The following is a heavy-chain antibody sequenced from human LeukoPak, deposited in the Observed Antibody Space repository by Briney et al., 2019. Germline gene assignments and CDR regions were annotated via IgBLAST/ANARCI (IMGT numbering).Heavy chain of an antibody. CDR2: IYSGGGT. CDR1: GFAVSSNY. D-gene: IGHD3-22*01. J-gene: IGHJ3*02. CDR3: ARGGYYYDSSGYYHDAFDI. Sequence: PGGSLRLSCAASGFAVSSNYMNWVRQAPGKGLKWVSIIYSGGGTYYANSVRGRFTISRENSKNTLYLQMSSLRDEDTAVYYCARGGYYYDSSGYYHDAFDIWGQGTMVTVSS. V-gene: IGHV3-53*01.